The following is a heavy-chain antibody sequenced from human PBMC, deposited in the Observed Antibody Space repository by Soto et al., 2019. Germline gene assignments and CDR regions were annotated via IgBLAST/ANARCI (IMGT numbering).Heavy chain of an antibody. CDR1: GGTFSSYT. V-gene: IGHV1-69*04. CDR2: IIPILGIA. Sequence: GASVKVSCKASGGTFSSYTISWVRQAPGQGLEWMGRIIPILGIANYAQKFQGRVTITADKSTSTAYMELSSLRSEDTAVYYCAREAPPAPSFDYWGQGTLVTVSS. J-gene: IGHJ4*02. CDR3: AREAPPAPSFDY. D-gene: IGHD2-2*01.